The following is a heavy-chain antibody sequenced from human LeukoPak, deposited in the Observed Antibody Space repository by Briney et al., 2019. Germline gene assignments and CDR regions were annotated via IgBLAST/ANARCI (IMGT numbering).Heavy chain of an antibody. Sequence: SETLSLTCAVYTGSFSGYYWGWIRQPPGQGLEWIGEINHSGTTNYNPSLKSRFTISVDTSKTQFSLKLSSVTEATTAFYYCGRDSAVRWYGFGGSRNWFDPWGEGTLVTVP. D-gene: IGHD4-23*01. J-gene: IGHJ5*02. CDR3: GRDSAVRWYGFGGSRNWFDP. V-gene: IGHV4-34*01. CDR1: TGSFSGYY. CDR2: INHSGTT.